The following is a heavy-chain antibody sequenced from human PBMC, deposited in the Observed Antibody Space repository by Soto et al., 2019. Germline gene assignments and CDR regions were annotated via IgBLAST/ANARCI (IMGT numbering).Heavy chain of an antibody. CDR2: IIPILGIA. V-gene: IGHV1-69*08. J-gene: IGHJ3*02. CDR1: GGTFSSYT. D-gene: IGHD4-17*01. CDR3: AREATVVTRGAFDI. Sequence: QVQLVQSGAEVKKPGSSVKVSCKASGGTFSSYTISWVRQAPGQGLEWMGRIIPILGIANYAQKFQGRVTITADNSTSTAYMELSSLRSEDTAVYYCAREATVVTRGAFDIWGQGTMVTVSS.